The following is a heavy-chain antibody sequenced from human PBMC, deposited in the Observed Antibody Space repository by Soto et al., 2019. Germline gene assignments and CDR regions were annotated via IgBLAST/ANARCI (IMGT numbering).Heavy chain of an antibody. CDR3: ARDSGARPSSC. CDR2: IVPIYRTA. D-gene: IGHD6-13*01. J-gene: IGHJ4*02. CDR1: GGTFSSYR. Sequence: ASVKVSCKASGGTFSSYRINWVRQAPGQGLEWVGGIVPIYRTADYAQKLQGRVTITADESARTAYMELRSLTSQDTAVYSCARDSGARPSSCWGQGLLVTAST. V-gene: IGHV1-69*13.